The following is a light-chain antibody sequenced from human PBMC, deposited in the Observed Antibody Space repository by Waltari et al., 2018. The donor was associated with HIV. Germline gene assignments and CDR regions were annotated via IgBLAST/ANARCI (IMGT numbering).Light chain of an antibody. J-gene: IGKJ3*01. Sequence: DIQITQFPSSVSVSVGDRVNITCRASHEIGSWLGWYQQRPGEAPKLLVYASFNLQRGVPSRFAGSGSGTHFTLTITSLQPEDLGTYYCQQAHSDPFTFGPGTKVAVK. V-gene: IGKV1-12*01. CDR1: HEIGSW. CDR3: QQAHSDPFT. CDR2: ASF.